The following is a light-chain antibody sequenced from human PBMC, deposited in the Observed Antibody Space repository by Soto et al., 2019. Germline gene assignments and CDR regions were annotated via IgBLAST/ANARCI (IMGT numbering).Light chain of an antibody. CDR3: QQSNSLPPT. J-gene: IGKJ1*01. CDR1: QSISSN. Sequence: DIQMTQSPSSLSASVGDRVTITCRASQSISSNLNWYQQKLGKAPKLLIYTAASLQSEVPSRFSGSGSGTDFTLTIASLQLEDFATYYCQQSNSLPPTFGQGTKVEIK. CDR2: TAA. V-gene: IGKV1-39*01.